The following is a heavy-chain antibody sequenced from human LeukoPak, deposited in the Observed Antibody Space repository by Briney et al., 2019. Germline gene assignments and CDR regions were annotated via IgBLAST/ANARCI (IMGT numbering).Heavy chain of an antibody. CDR1: GYTFTGYY. CDR3: ARNYDSSGYYYLD. V-gene: IGHV1-2*02. CDR2: INPNSGGT. Sequence: GASVKVSCKASGYTFTGYYMHWVRQAPGQGLEWMGWINPNSGGTNYAQKFQGRVTMTRDTPISTAYMELSRLRSDDTAVYYCARNYDSSGYYYLDWGQGTLVTVSS. D-gene: IGHD3-22*01. J-gene: IGHJ4*02.